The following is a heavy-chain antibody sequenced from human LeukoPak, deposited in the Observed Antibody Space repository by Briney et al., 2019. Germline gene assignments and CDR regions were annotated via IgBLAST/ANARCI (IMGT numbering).Heavy chain of an antibody. CDR1: GNTFTGYY. D-gene: IGHD4-23*01. J-gene: IGHJ5*02. CDR3: ARDNSVGVTPWFDP. V-gene: IGHV1-2*02. Sequence: ASVKVSCKASGNTFTGYYIHWVRQAPGQGLEWMGWINPNSSDTDYAQRFQGRVTMTRDTSITTAYMELSSLTSDDTAVYYCARDNSVGVTPWFDPWGQGSLVTVSS. CDR2: INPNSSDT.